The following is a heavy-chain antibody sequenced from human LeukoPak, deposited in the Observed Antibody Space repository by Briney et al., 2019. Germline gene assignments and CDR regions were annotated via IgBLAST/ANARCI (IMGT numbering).Heavy chain of an antibody. J-gene: IGHJ4*02. CDR3: ARGAEVEMATIDY. CDR2: IWYDGSNK. D-gene: IGHD5-24*01. Sequence: PGRSLRLSCAASGFTFSTYGIHWVRQAPGKGLEWVAVIWYDGSNKYYADSVKGRFTISRDNSKNTLYLQMNSLRAEDTAVYYCARGAEVEMATIDYWGQGTLVTVSS. V-gene: IGHV3-33*01. CDR1: GFTFSTYG.